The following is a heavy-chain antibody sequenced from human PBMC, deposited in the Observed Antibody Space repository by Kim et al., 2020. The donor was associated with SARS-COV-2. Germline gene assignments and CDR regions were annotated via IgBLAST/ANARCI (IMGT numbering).Heavy chain of an antibody. CDR2: ISGSGGSA. V-gene: IGHV3-23*01. CDR3: AKEPGYSYVYGND. J-gene: IGHJ4*02. CDR1: GFTFSSYA. D-gene: IGHD5-18*01. Sequence: GGSLRLSCAASGFTFSSYAMTWVRQAPGKGLEWVSVISGSGGSAYYADSVKGRFTISRDNSKNTLYLQMNSLRVEDTAVFYCAKEPGYSYVYGNDWGQGTLVTVSS.